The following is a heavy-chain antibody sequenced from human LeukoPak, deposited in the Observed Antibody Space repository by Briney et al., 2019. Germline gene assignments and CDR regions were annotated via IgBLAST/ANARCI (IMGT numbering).Heavy chain of an antibody. CDR3: ARAARSSKYQLPLIWGY. CDR1: GGSISSSSYY. J-gene: IGHJ4*02. CDR2: IYYSGST. Sequence: PSETLSLTCTVSGGSISSSSYYWGWIRQPPGKGLEWIGSIYYSGSTYYNPSLKSRVTISVDTSKNQCSLKLSPVTAADTAVYYCARAARSSKYQLPLIWGYWGQGTLATVSS. D-gene: IGHD2-2*01. V-gene: IGHV4-39*07.